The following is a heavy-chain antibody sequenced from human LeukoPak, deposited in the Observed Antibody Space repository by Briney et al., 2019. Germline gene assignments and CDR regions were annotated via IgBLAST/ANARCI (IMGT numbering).Heavy chain of an antibody. Sequence: SETLSLTCTVSGGSISSYYWSWIRQPPGKGLEWIGYIYYSGSTNYNPSLKSRVTISVDTSKNQFSLKLSSVTAADTAVYYCARRGRITMVRGVKTGGFDPWGQGTLVTVSS. D-gene: IGHD3-10*01. CDR1: GGSISSYY. CDR2: IYYSGST. V-gene: IGHV4-59*08. J-gene: IGHJ5*02. CDR3: ARRGRITMVRGVKTGGFDP.